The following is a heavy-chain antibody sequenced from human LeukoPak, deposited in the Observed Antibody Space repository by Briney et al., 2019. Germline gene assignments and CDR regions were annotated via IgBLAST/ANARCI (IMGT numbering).Heavy chain of an antibody. CDR2: IKQDGSEK. Sequence: GGSLRLSCAASGFTFSSYAMSWVRQAPGKGLEWVANIKQDGSEKYYVDFVRGRFTISRDNARNSLYLQMNSLRAEDTAVYYCARYGSHWDFDYWGQGTLVTVSS. CDR1: GFTFSSYA. J-gene: IGHJ4*02. CDR3: ARYGSHWDFDY. D-gene: IGHD3-10*01. V-gene: IGHV3-7*01.